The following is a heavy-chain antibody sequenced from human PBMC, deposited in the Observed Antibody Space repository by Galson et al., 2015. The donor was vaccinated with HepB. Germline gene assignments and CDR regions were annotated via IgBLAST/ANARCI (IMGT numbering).Heavy chain of an antibody. CDR2: IIPILGIA. J-gene: IGHJ4*02. CDR1: GGTFSSYT. CDR3: ARGRSGYEPKPFDY. D-gene: IGHD5-12*01. Sequence: SVKVSCKASGGTFSSYTISRVRQDPGQGLEWMGRIIPILGIANYAQKFQGRVTIPADKSTSTAYMELSSLRSEDTAVYYCARGRSGYEPKPFDYWGQGTLVTVSS. V-gene: IGHV1-69*02.